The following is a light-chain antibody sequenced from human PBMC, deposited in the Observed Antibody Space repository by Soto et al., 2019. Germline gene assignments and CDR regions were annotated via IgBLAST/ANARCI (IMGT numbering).Light chain of an antibody. CDR3: QHYNSYGT. V-gene: IGKV1-39*01. J-gene: IGKJ1*01. CDR2: GAS. CDR1: QNIDIY. Sequence: DIQMTQSPSSLSASVGDTVTITCRASQNIDIYLNWYQQQPGKAPRLLIYGASVLQSGVPSRFSGSGSETDFTLTISSLQPDDSATYFCQHYNSYGTFGQGTKV.